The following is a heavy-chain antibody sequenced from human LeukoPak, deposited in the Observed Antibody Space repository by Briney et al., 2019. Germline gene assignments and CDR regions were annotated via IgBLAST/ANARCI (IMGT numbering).Heavy chain of an antibody. CDR3: ARGVHFDWSLDY. Sequence: SGTLSLTCAVSGGSISSGNWWSWVRQPPGKGLEWFGEIYHSGSTNYNPSLKSRVTISVDKSKNQFSLKLSSVAAADTAVYYCARGVHFDWSLDYWGQGTLVTVSS. CDR2: IYHSGST. J-gene: IGHJ4*02. CDR1: GGSISSGNW. V-gene: IGHV4-4*02. D-gene: IGHD3-9*01.